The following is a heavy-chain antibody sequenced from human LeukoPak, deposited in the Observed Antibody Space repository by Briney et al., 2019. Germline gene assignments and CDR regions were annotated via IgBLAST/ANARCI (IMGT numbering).Heavy chain of an antibody. CDR3: ARGGKQWRGGNYFDS. CDR2: ITTGRGDT. Sequence: ASVEVSCKASGYTFTDYALHWVRQAPGQSLEWMGWITTGRGDTQYSQAFQRRITITRDKSASTVSMDLSALRSEDTAVYYCARGGKQWRGGNYFDSWGQGTLVAVSS. CDR1: GYTFTDYA. V-gene: IGHV1-3*03. D-gene: IGHD6-19*01. J-gene: IGHJ4*02.